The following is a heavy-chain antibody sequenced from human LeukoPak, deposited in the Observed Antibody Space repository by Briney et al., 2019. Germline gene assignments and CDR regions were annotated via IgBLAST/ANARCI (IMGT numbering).Heavy chain of an antibody. J-gene: IGHJ6*02. Sequence: SVKVSCKASGGTFSSYAISWVRQAPGQGLEWMGGIIPIFGTANYAQRFQGRVTITADESTSTAYMELSSLRSEDTAVYYCARDPIVTPDAYYYGMDVWGQGTTVTVSS. CDR1: GGTFSSYA. CDR3: ARDPIVTPDAYYYGMDV. V-gene: IGHV1-69*13. D-gene: IGHD4-23*01. CDR2: IIPIFGTA.